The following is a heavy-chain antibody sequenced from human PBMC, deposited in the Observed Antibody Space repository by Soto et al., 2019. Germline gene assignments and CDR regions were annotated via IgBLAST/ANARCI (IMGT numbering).Heavy chain of an antibody. CDR3: ARHSLYRASPYLGMDV. CDR2: IWPGDSDT. Sequence: GESLKISFRASGYKFSSHWIGWVSQMPGKGLEWMGVIWPGDSDTRYSPSFQGQATISVDKCITTAYLQWNSLKASDTAIYFCARHSLYRASPYLGMDVWGQGTTVTVSS. D-gene: IGHD5-12*01. V-gene: IGHV5-51*01. J-gene: IGHJ6*02. CDR1: GYKFSSHW.